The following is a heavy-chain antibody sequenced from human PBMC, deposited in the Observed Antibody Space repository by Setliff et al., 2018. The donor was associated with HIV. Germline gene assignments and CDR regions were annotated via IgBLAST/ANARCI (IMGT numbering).Heavy chain of an antibody. D-gene: IGHD3-16*01. J-gene: IGHJ4*02. Sequence: SLRLSCAASGFTFSRYSMNWVRQAPGKGLEWVSYISSSSGSIYHADSVKGRFTISRDNAKNTLYLQMNRLRADDTAVYYCVRGPQFTPHWGQGTLVTVSS. CDR1: GFTFSRYS. CDR3: VRGPQFTPH. V-gene: IGHV3-48*04. CDR2: ISSSSGSI.